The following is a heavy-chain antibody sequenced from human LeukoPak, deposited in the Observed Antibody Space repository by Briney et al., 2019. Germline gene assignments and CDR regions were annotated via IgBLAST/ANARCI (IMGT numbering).Heavy chain of an antibody. CDR1: GFTFSSYA. CDR3: ARGLVHSSSWYYFDY. Sequence: GGSLRLSCAASGFTFSSYAMHWVRQAPGKGLEWVAVISYDGSNKYYADSVKGRFTISRDNSKNTLYLQMNSLRAEDTAVYYCARGLVHSSSWYYFDYWGQGTLVTVSS. D-gene: IGHD6-13*01. CDR2: ISYDGSNK. J-gene: IGHJ4*02. V-gene: IGHV3-30-3*01.